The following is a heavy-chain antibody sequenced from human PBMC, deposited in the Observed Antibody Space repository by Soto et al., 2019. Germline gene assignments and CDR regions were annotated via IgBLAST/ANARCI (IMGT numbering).Heavy chain of an antibody. J-gene: IGHJ5*02. Sequence: PVKVSCKASGGTFSSHTISWVGQAPGQRVEWGGRGFPILGIANYAQKFQGRVTITADKSTSTAYMELSSLRSEDTAVYYCARDLPHGRHIVVVTAMRGDNWFDPWGQGTLVTVSS. D-gene: IGHD2-21*02. V-gene: IGHV1-69*04. CDR1: GGTFSSHT. CDR2: GFPILGIA. CDR3: ARDLPHGRHIVVVTAMRGDNWFDP.